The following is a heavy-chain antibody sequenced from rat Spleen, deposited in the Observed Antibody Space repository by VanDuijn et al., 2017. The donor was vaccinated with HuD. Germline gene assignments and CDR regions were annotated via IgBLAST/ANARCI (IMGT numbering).Heavy chain of an antibody. CDR2: INSAGTT. J-gene: IGHJ4*01. Sequence: EVQLQESGPGPVKVSESLSLTCSVTGHSITSSYRWNWIRKFPGNKLEWMGYINSAGTTNYNPSLKSRISINTETSKNQLFLQVNSVSSEDTATYYGARHDVPGYTNRSVMDAWGQGASVTVSS. CDR1: GHSITSSYR. CDR3: ARHDVPGYTNRSVMDA. D-gene: IGHD1-4*01. V-gene: IGHV3-3*01.